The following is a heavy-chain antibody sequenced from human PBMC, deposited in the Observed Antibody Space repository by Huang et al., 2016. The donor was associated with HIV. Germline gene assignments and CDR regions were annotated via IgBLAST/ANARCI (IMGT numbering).Heavy chain of an antibody. CDR1: GCGFNSLS. Sequence: VQLVQSGAEVKRPGTSVKISCKASGCGFNSLSFNWVRQAPGQGLQYVGGIVPLFSVTNYAEKFRGRLTISADKSTSTVFMELRGLTSEDTAVFFCAREGQTWYGKPIAAFEIWGQGTTVIVSP. CDR3: AREGQTWYGKPIAAFEI. D-gene: IGHD6-13*01. J-gene: IGHJ3*02. V-gene: IGHV1-69*10. CDR2: IVPLFSVT.